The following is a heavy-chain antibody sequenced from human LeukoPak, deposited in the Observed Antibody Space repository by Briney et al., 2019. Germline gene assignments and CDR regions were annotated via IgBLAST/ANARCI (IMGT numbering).Heavy chain of an antibody. CDR3: AKDGHPAHSSSWPPRIWEYYFDY. CDR2: ISGSGGST. Sequence: GGSLRLSCAASDLTFTTSSMNWVRQAPGKGLEWVSAISGSGGSTYYADSVKGRFTISRDNSKNTLYLQMNSLRAEDTAVYYCAKDGHPAHSSSWPPRIWEYYFDYWGQGTLVTVSS. J-gene: IGHJ4*02. CDR1: DLTFTTSS. V-gene: IGHV3-23*01. D-gene: IGHD6-13*01.